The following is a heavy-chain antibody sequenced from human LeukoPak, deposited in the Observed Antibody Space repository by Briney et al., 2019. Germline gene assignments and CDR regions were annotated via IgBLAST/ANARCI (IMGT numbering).Heavy chain of an antibody. D-gene: IGHD6-13*01. CDR3: ARPDSSTRRKNWFDP. CDR1: GYTFTGYY. Sequence: ASVKVSCKASGYTFTGYYMHWVRQAPGQGLEWMGWINPNSGGTNYAQKFQGRVTMTRDTSISTAYMELSRLRSDDTAVYYCARPDSSTRRKNWFDPWGQGTLVTDSS. J-gene: IGHJ5*02. CDR2: INPNSGGT. V-gene: IGHV1-2*02.